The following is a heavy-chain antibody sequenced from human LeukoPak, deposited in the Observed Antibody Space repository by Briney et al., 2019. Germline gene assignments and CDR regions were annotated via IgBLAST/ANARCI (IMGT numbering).Heavy chain of an antibody. Sequence: SETLSLTCTVSGYSISSGYYWGWIRQPPGKGLEWIGSIYHSGSTYYNPSPKSRVTISVDTSKNQFSLKLSSVTAADTAVYYCARESVGASFDAFDIWGQGTMVTVSS. CDR3: ARESVGASFDAFDI. V-gene: IGHV4-38-2*02. CDR2: IYHSGST. D-gene: IGHD1-26*01. CDR1: GYSISSGYY. J-gene: IGHJ3*02.